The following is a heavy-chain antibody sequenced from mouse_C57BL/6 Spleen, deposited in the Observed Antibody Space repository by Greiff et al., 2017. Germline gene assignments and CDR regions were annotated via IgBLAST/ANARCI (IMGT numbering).Heavy chain of an antibody. J-gene: IGHJ3*01. CDR2: ISGGGGNT. Sequence: EVMLVESGGGLVKPGGSLKLSCAASGFTFSSYTMSWVRQTPEKRLEWVATISGGGGNTYYPDSVKGRFTISRDNAKNTLYLQMSSLRSEDTALYYCAREGLSSYWFAYWGQGTLVTVSA. CDR3: AREGLSSYWFAY. CDR1: GFTFSSYT. D-gene: IGHD1-1*01. V-gene: IGHV5-9*01.